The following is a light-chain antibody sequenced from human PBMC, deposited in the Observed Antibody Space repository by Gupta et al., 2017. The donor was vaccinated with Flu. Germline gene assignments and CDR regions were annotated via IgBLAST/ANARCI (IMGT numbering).Light chain of an antibody. Sequence: HYAYWYQQKPGQAPVLVIYNDTERPSGIPERFSGSSSGNTATLTISGAQAEDEADYYCQSGDSSVNNLVFGGGTKLTVL. CDR3: QSGDSSVNNLV. V-gene: IGLV3-25*03. CDR1: HY. CDR2: NDT. J-gene: IGLJ3*02.